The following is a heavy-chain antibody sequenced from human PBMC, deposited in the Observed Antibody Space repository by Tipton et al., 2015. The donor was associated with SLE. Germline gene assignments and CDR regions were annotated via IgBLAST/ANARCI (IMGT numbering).Heavy chain of an antibody. Sequence: TLSLTCTVSGGSISSSSYYWGWIRQPPGKGLEWIGRIYTSGSTNYNPSLKSRVTISVDTSKNQFSLKLSSVTAADTAVYYCARGYSYAYWFDPWGQGTLVTVSS. CDR3: ARGYSYAYWFDP. D-gene: IGHD5-18*01. CDR2: IYTSGST. V-gene: IGHV4-61*02. J-gene: IGHJ5*02. CDR1: GGSISSSSYY.